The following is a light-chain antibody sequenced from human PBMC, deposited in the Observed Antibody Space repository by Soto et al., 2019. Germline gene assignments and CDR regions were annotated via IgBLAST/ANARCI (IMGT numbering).Light chain of an antibody. CDR3: QQYNSWPPYT. J-gene: IGKJ2*01. CDR1: QSVSSN. Sequence: EIVMTQSPATLSVSPGERASLSCRASQSVSSNLAWYQQKPGQAPRLLIYGASTRATGIPARFSGSGSGTEFTLTISNLQSEDFAVYYCQQYNSWPPYTFGPGTKLEIK. CDR2: GAS. V-gene: IGKV3-15*01.